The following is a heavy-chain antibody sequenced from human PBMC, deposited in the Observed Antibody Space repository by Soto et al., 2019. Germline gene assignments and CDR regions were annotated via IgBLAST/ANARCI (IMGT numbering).Heavy chain of an antibody. D-gene: IGHD5-18*01. V-gene: IGHV3-23*01. Sequence: GGSLRLSCAASGFTFSSYAMSWVRQSPGKGLEWVSAISGSGGSNKYYADSVKGRFTISRDNSKNTLYLQMNSLRAEDTAVYYCAKEGDTAMVRFYYYYGMDVWGQGTTVTVSS. CDR1: GFTFSSYA. J-gene: IGHJ6*02. CDR3: AKEGDTAMVRFYYYYGMDV. CDR2: ISGSGGSNK.